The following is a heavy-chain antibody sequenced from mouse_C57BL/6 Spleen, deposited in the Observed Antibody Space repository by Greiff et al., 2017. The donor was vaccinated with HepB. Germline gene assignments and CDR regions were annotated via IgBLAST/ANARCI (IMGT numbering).Heavy chain of an antibody. CDR3: ARDGRLGPFDY. D-gene: IGHD4-1*01. V-gene: IGHV5-4*01. Sequence: EVKVIESGGGLVKPGGSLKLSCAASGFTFSSYAMSWVRQTPEKRLEWVATISDGGSYTYYPDNVKGRFTISRDNAKNNLYLQMSHLKSEDTAMYYCARDGRLGPFDYWGQGTTLTVSS. CDR2: ISDGGSYT. J-gene: IGHJ2*01. CDR1: GFTFSSYA.